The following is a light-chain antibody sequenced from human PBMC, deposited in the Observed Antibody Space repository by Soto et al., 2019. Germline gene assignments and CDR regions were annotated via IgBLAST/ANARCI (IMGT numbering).Light chain of an antibody. V-gene: IGKV3-15*01. J-gene: IGKJ2*01. CDR3: QQYDNWPHT. CDR2: GAS. Sequence: EMVMTQSPATLSVSPGERATLSCRASQNLSRNLSWYQQQPGQAPRLLIYGASTRATGIPARFTGIGSGTDFTLTISSLQSADFAVYYCQQYDNWPHTFGQGTKLEIK. CDR1: QNLSRN.